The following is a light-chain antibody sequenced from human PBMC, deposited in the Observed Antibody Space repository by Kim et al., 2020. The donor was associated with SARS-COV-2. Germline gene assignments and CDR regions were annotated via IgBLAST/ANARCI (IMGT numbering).Light chain of an antibody. J-gene: IGLJ3*02. Sequence: QPVLTQPPSASGSPGQSVTISCTGTSSDVGLYNFVSWYQHHPGKAPKLIIYEVTKRPSGVPDRFSGSKSGNTASLTVSGLQAEDEADYYCHSYAGNNNLVFGGGTKLTVL. CDR3: HSYAGNNNLV. CDR2: EVT. CDR1: SSDVGLYNF. V-gene: IGLV2-8*01.